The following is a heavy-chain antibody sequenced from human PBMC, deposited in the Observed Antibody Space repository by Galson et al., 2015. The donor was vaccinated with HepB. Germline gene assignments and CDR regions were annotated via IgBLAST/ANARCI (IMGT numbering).Heavy chain of an antibody. J-gene: IGHJ4*02. Sequence: SLRLSCAASGFTFDDYAMHWVRQAPGKGLEWVSGISWNSGSIGYADSVKGRFTISRDNAKNFLYLQMNSLRAEDTALYYCAKDISYYYDSSGYYDYWGQGTLVTVSS. V-gene: IGHV3-9*01. D-gene: IGHD3-22*01. CDR2: ISWNSGSI. CDR1: GFTFDDYA. CDR3: AKDISYYYDSSGYYDY.